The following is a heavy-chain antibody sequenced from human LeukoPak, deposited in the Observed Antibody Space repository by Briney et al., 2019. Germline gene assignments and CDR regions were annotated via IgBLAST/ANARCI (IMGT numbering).Heavy chain of an antibody. CDR1: GFTVSSNY. CDR2: VNRDGSET. J-gene: IGHJ6*02. V-gene: IGHV3-7*03. CDR3: ARNNGMDV. Sequence: PGGSLGLSCAASGFTVSSNYMSWVRQAPGRGPEWVANVNRDGSETYYLDSVKGRFTISKDNAKNSLYLQMNSLRAEDTALYHCARNNGMDVWGQGTTVIVSS.